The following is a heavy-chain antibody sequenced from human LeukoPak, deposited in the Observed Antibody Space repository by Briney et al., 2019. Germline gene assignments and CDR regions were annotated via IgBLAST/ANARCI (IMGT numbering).Heavy chain of an antibody. Sequence: ASVKVSCQASGYTFTSYDINWVRQATGQGLEWMGGMNRNSGNTGYAQKFQGRVTMTRNTSISAAYMELSSLRSEDTAVYYCARGPRQQLLRLLEWSVYYYMDVWGKGTTVTVSS. V-gene: IGHV1-8*01. D-gene: IGHD3-3*01. CDR2: MNRNSGNT. CDR1: GYTFTSYD. J-gene: IGHJ6*03. CDR3: ARGPRQQLLRLLEWSVYYYMDV.